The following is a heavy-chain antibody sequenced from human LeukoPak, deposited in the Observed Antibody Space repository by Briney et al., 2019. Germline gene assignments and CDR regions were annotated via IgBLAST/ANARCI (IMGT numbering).Heavy chain of an antibody. V-gene: IGHV4-39*01. Sequence: SETLSLTCTVSGGSIRSSYYYWGWIRQPPGRGLEWIGSIYDSGSTYYNPSLKCRVTISVDTSKNQFSLKLNSVTAADTAVYYCASLAVAGLSEGYWGQGTLVIVSS. D-gene: IGHD6-19*01. CDR2: IYDSGST. CDR1: GGSIRSSYYY. CDR3: ASLAVAGLSEGY. J-gene: IGHJ4*02.